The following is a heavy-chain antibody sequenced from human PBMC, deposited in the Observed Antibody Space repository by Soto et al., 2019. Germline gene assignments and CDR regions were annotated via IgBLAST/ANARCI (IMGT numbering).Heavy chain of an antibody. Sequence: ASVKVSCKVSGYTLTELCMHWVRQAPGKGLEWMGGFDPEDGETIYAQKFQGSVTMTEDTSTDTAYMELSSLRSEDTAVYYCATETLGLRFLVPGYYGMVVWGQGTTVNVPS. J-gene: IGHJ6*02. V-gene: IGHV1-24*01. D-gene: IGHD3-3*01. CDR2: FDPEDGET. CDR3: ATETLGLRFLVPGYYGMVV. CDR1: GYTLTELC.